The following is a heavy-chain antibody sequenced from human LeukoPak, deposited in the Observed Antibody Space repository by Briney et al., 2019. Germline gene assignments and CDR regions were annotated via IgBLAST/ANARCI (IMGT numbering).Heavy chain of an antibody. J-gene: IGHJ5*02. CDR1: GGSISSGGYY. CDR3: ARDRASPTYDSSGYRINWFDP. CDR2: IYYSGST. D-gene: IGHD3-22*01. V-gene: IGHV4-31*03. Sequence: SETLSLTCTVSGGSISSGGYYWRWIRQHPGKGLEWIGYIYYSGSTYYNPSLKSRVTISVDTSKNQFSLKLSSVTAADTAVYYCARDRASPTYDSSGYRINWFDPWGQGTLVTVSS.